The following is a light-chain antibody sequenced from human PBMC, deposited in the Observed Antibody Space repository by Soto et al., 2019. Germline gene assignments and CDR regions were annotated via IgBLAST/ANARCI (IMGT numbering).Light chain of an antibody. CDR3: QQYNRYPWK. Sequence: DIQMTQSPSSLSASVGDRVTITCRASQSISSSLNWYHQKAGKAPKLLIYAASTLQSGVPSRFSGSGSGTEFTLTISSLQPDDFATYYCQQYNRYPWKFGQGTKVDIK. V-gene: IGKV1-39*01. CDR2: AAS. J-gene: IGKJ1*01. CDR1: QSISSS.